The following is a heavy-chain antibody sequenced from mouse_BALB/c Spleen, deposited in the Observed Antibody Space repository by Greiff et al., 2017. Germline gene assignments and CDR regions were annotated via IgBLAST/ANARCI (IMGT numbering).Heavy chain of an antibody. CDR3: ARITTVVPFAY. CDR1: GFTFSSYG. CDR2: INSNGGST. Sequence: EVQRVESGGGLVQPGGSLKLSCAASGFTFSSYGMSWVRQTPDKRLELVATINSNGGSTYYPDSVKGRFTISRDNAKNTLYLQMSSLKSEDTAMYYCARITTVVPFAYWGQGTLVTVSA. D-gene: IGHD1-1*01. V-gene: IGHV5-6-3*01. J-gene: IGHJ3*01.